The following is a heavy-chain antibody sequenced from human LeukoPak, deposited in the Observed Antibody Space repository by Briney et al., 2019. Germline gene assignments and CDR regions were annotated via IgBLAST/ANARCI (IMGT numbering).Heavy chain of an antibody. CDR1: GYTFSGTGWY. V-gene: IGHV1-2*02. CDR3: ARDGPAQMVDFDY. Sequence: ASVKVSCKASGYTFSGTGWYLYWLRQAPGQGLECMGWIYPNNGATGYAQKFQGRVAMTRDTSISTAYMELSRLRPDDTAVYYCARDGPAQMVDFDYWGQGTLVTLSS. D-gene: IGHD3-10*01. CDR2: IYPNNGAT. J-gene: IGHJ4*02.